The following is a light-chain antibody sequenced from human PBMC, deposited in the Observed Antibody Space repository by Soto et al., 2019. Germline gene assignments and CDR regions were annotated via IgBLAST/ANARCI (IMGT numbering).Light chain of an antibody. V-gene: IGLV2-8*01. J-gene: IGLJ1*01. Sequence: QSALTQPPAASGSPGQSVTISCTGTSSDVGGYNYVSWYQQHPGKAPKLMIYEVSKRPSGVPDRFSGSKSGNTASLTVSGLQAEDEADYYSSSYAVSNPYVFGTGTKVTVL. CDR2: EVS. CDR1: SSDVGGYNY. CDR3: SSYAVSNPYV.